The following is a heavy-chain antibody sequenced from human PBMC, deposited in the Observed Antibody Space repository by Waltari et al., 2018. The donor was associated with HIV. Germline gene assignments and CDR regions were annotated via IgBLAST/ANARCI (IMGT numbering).Heavy chain of an antibody. CDR1: EYRFTPYW. CDR3: ARHVNYASGFYGMDV. D-gene: IGHD3-10*01. CDR2: IYPGDSDT. Sequence: EVQLVRSGAEVKKPGESLKISCEGSEYRFTPYWNSWVPPMPGKGLEWMGIIYPGDSDTRYSPSFQGQVTISADKSISTAYLQWSSLKASDTAMYYCARHVNYASGFYGMDVWGQGTTVTVSS. V-gene: IGHV5-51*01. J-gene: IGHJ6*02.